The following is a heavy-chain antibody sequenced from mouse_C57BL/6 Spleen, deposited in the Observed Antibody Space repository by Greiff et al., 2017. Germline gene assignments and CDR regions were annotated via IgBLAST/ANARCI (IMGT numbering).Heavy chain of an antibody. J-gene: IGHJ2*01. Sequence: QVQLQQSGAELVKPGASVKLSCKASGYTFTSYWMHWVKQRPGQGLEWIGMIHPNSGSTNYNEKFKSKATLTVDKSSSTAYMQLSSLTSEDSAVYYCARKEKWPLDYWGQGTTLTVSS. CDR1: GYTFTSYW. CDR2: IHPNSGST. V-gene: IGHV1-64*01. CDR3: ARKEKWPLDY.